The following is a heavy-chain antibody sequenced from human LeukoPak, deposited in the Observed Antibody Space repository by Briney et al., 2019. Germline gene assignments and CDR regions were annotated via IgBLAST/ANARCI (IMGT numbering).Heavy chain of an antibody. J-gene: IGHJ4*02. D-gene: IGHD2-15*01. CDR3: AKQLGYCSDGSCYFPY. CDR1: GFTFSSSA. V-gene: IGHV3-23*01. Sequence: GGSLRLFCAASGFTFSSSAMSWVRQAPGKGLEWVSAISNNGGYTYYADSVQGRFTISRDNSKSTLCLQMNSLRAEDTAVYYCAKQLGYCSDGSCYFPYWGQGTLVTVSS. CDR2: ISNNGGYT.